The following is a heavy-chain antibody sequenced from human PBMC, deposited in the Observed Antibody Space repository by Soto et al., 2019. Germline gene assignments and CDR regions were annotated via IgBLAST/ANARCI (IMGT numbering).Heavy chain of an antibody. CDR1: GFTVSSNY. D-gene: IGHD4-17*01. V-gene: IGHV3-53*01. J-gene: IGHJ3*02. Sequence: GGSLRLSCAASGFTVSSNYMSWVRQAPGKVLEWVSVIYSGGSTYYADSAKGRFTISRDNSKNTLYLQMNSLRAGDTAVYYCARVGLHTVAFDIWGQGTMVTVSS. CDR2: IYSGGST. CDR3: ARVGLHTVAFDI.